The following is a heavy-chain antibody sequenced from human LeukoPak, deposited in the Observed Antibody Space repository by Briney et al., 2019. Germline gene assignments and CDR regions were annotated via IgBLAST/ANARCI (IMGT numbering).Heavy chain of an antibody. J-gene: IGHJ4*02. CDR2: INPNSGGT. Sequence: ASVKVSCKASGYTFTGYYMHWVRQAPGQGLEWMGWINPNSGGTNYAQKFQGRVTKTRDTSISTAYMELSRLRSDDTAVYYCARGLPRYCSGGSCYSSPFDYWGQGTLVTVSS. CDR3: ARGLPRYCSGGSCYSSPFDY. CDR1: GYTFTGYY. D-gene: IGHD2-15*01. V-gene: IGHV1-2*02.